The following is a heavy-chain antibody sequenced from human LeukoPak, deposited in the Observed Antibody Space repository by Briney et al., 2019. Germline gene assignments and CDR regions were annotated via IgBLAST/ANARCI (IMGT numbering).Heavy chain of an antibody. CDR3: ARRGRGAARFDY. V-gene: IGHV3-74*01. Sequence: QPGGSLRLSCAASGFTFSSYWMHWVRQAPGKGLVWVSRINSDGSSTSYADSVKGRSTISRDNAKNTLYLQMNSLRAEDTAVYYCARRGRGAARFDYWGQGTLVTVSS. CDR2: INSDGSST. CDR1: GFTFSSYW. J-gene: IGHJ4*02. D-gene: IGHD6-6*01.